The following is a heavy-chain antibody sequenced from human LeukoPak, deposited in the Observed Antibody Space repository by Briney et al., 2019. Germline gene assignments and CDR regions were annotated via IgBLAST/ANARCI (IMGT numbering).Heavy chain of an antibody. CDR1: GFTFSKSA. V-gene: IGHV3-30*10. CDR2: FSRYGTNR. Sequence: GGSLRLSCAASGFTFSKSAMHWVRQAPGKGLEWVAVFSRYGTNRYFTDSVKGRLTLSRGNSKNTLYLRMNRLRIEDTAIYYCATGKLDASGYDFMLPFWGQGALVSVSS. D-gene: IGHD5-12*01. CDR3: ATGKLDASGYDFMLPF. J-gene: IGHJ4*02.